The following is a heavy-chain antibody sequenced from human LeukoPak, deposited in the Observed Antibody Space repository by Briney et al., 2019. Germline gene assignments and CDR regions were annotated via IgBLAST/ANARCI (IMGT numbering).Heavy chain of an antibody. CDR1: GGSVSSGSYY. CDR3: ARDQTDDGDYGDQDDAFDI. Sequence: PSETLSLTCTVSGGSVSSGSYYWSWIRQAPGKGLEWIGYIYYSGRSNYNPSLKSQVTISVDTSKNQFSLKLSSVTAADTAVYYCARDQTDDGDYGDQDDAFDIWGQGTMVTVPS. V-gene: IGHV4-61*01. CDR2: IYYSGRS. J-gene: IGHJ3*02. D-gene: IGHD4-17*01.